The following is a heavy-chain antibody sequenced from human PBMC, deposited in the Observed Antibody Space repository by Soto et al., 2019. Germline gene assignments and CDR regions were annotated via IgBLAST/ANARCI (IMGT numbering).Heavy chain of an antibody. CDR3: ARDHSNLGYCTNGVCPNLDY. V-gene: IGHV1-2*04. J-gene: IGHJ4*02. CDR1: GYTFTGYY. D-gene: IGHD2-8*01. CDR2: INPNSGGT. Sequence: GASVKVSCKASGYTFTGYYMHWVRQAPGQGLEWMGWINPNSGGTNYAQKFQGWVTMTRDTSISTAYMELSRLRSDDTAVYYCARDHSNLGYCTNGVCPNLDYWGQGTLVTVSS.